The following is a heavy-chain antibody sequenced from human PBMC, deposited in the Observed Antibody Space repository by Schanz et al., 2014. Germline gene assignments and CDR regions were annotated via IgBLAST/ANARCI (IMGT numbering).Heavy chain of an antibody. CDR1: GFTFSNCD. Sequence: EVQLVESGGGLVQPGGSLRLCCVASGFTFSNCDMTWVRQAPGKGLEWVAIIDGRGITTFYADSVKGRFTISRDNAKNTVYLQMNSLRDDDTAVYYCAKRFHCSGSHPFDYWGQGTLVTVSS. J-gene: IGHJ4*02. CDR2: IDGRGITT. CDR3: AKRFHCSGSHPFDY. D-gene: IGHD3-10*02. V-gene: IGHV3-23*04.